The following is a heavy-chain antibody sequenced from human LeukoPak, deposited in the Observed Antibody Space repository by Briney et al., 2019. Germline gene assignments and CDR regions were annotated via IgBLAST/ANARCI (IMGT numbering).Heavy chain of an antibody. CDR2: ISYDGSIK. Sequence: GGSLRLSCAASGFTFSSFGMHWVRQAPGKGLEWVAFISYDGSIKYYADSVKGRFTISRDNAKNSLYLQMNSLRAEDTAVYYCARDPTMVRGTDDYWGQGTLVTVSS. V-gene: IGHV3-30*12. D-gene: IGHD3-10*01. CDR1: GFTFSSFG. CDR3: ARDPTMVRGTDDY. J-gene: IGHJ4*02.